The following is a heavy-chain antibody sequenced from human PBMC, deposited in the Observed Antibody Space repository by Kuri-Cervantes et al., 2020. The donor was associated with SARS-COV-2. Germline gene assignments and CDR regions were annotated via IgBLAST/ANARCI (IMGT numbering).Heavy chain of an antibody. D-gene: IGHD1-26*01. J-gene: IGHJ4*02. Sequence: GESLKISCAASGFTFSSYAMHWVRQAPGKGLEWVAVISYDGSNKYYADSVKGRFTISRDNSKNTLYLQMNSLRAEDTAVYYCAKDQDSGSYFDYWGQGTLVTVSS. CDR1: GFTFSSYA. V-gene: IGHV3-30-3*01. CDR2: ISYDGSNK. CDR3: AKDQDSGSYFDY.